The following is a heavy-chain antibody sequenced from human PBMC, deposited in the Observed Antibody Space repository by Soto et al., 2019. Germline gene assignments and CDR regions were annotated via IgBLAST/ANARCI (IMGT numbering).Heavy chain of an antibody. CDR1: GGSFSGYY. Sequence: SETLSLTCAVYGGSFSGYYWSWIRQPPGKGLEWIGEINHSGSTNYNPSLKSRVTISVDTSKNQFSLKLSSVTAADTAVYYCARELVPYYYYGMDVWGQGTTVTVSS. D-gene: IGHD3-10*02. CDR2: INHSGST. CDR3: ARELVPYYYYGMDV. J-gene: IGHJ6*02. V-gene: IGHV4-34*01.